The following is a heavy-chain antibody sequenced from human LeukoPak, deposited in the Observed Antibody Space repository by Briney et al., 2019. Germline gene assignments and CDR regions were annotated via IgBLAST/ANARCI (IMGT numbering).Heavy chain of an antibody. CDR2: ISWNSGSI. CDR3: AKDITGQLWFGGTDY. V-gene: IGHV3-9*01. Sequence: GGSLRLSCAASGFTFDDYAMHWVRQAPGKGLEWVSGISWNSGSIGYADSVKGRFTISRDNAKNSLYLQMNSLRAEDTALYYCAKDITGQLWFGGTDYWGQGTLVTVSS. D-gene: IGHD3-10*01. CDR1: GFTFDDYA. J-gene: IGHJ4*02.